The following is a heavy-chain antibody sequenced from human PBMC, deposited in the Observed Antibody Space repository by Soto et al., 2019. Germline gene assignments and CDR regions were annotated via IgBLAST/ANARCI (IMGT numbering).Heavy chain of an antibody. CDR1: GFTFSTYW. D-gene: IGHD2-15*01. CDR3: ARRSSGRLTTAWAPLDW. J-gene: IGHJ4*02. CDR2: IKQDGSEK. V-gene: IGHV3-7*03. Sequence: GESVKISCAASGFTFSTYWMTWVRQAPGKGLEWVANIKQDGSEKFYVGSVRGRFTISRDNAKNSMYLQMNSLRADDTAVYYCARRSSGRLTTAWAPLDWWGQGTLVTVSS.